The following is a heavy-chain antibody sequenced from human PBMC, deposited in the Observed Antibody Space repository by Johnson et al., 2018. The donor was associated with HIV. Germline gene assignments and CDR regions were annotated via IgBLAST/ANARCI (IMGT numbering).Heavy chain of an antibody. D-gene: IGHD6-19*01. CDR1: GFTFSAYG. CDR2: ISGSGSST. Sequence: VQLVESGGGVVQPGRSLRLSCAASGFTFSAYGIHWVRQAPGKGLEWVSTISGSGSSTYYADSVKGRFTISRDNSKNTLYLQMNSLRAEDTAVYYCARDWNPLAVAGAQYAFDIWGQGTMVTVSS. J-gene: IGHJ3*02. V-gene: IGHV3-23*04. CDR3: ARDWNPLAVAGAQYAFDI.